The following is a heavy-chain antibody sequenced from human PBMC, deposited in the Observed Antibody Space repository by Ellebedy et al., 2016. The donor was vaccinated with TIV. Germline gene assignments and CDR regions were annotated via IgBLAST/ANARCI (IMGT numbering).Heavy chain of an antibody. V-gene: IGHV3-7*01. CDR3: ARDLYNSALDY. J-gene: IGHJ4*02. CDR2: IKQDGSVK. D-gene: IGHD6-19*01. CDR1: GFTFTSHW. Sequence: GGSLRLXXAASGFTFTSHWMAWVRQGPGKGLEWVANIKQDGSVKYFADSVKGRFTISRDSSKNMLSLQMSSLRAEDTAVYYCARDLYNSALDYWGQGTLVTVSS.